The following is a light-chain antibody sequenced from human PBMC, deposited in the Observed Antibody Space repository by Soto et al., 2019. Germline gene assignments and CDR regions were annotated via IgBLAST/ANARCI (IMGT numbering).Light chain of an antibody. CDR1: QSVGSN. Sequence: EIVMTQSPATLSVSPGERATLSCRASQSVGSNLAWYQQKPGQAPRLLIYGASTRATGIPARFSGSGSGTEFTLTLSSLQSSDFAIYFWQQYNNWPPDRTFGQGTKVEIK. CDR3: QQYNNWPPDRT. CDR2: GAS. V-gene: IGKV3-15*01. J-gene: IGKJ1*01.